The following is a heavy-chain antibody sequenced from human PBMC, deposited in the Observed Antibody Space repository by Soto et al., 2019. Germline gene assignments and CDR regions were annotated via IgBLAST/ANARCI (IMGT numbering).Heavy chain of an antibody. CDR2: ISYDGSDK. V-gene: IGHV3-30*18. Sequence: QVQLVESGGGVVQPGRSLRLSCAVSGFTFSSYGMHWVRQAPGKGLEWVAVISYDGSDKYYADSVKGRFTISRDNSKNTLNLQMNSLRADDTAVYYCAKALGELSPESYDYWGQGTLITVSS. CDR3: AKALGELSPESYDY. D-gene: IGHD3-16*02. J-gene: IGHJ4*02. CDR1: GFTFSSYG.